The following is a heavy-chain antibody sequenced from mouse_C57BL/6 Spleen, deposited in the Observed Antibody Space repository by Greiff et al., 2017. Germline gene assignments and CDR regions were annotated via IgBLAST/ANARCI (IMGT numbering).Heavy chain of an antibody. Sequence: QVQLQQPGAELVKPGASVELSCKASGYTFTSYWMHWVKQRPGQGLEWIGMIHPNSGSTNYNEKFKSKATLTVDKSSSTAYMQLSSLTSEDSAVYYCARPGYYAMDYWGQGTSVTVSS. J-gene: IGHJ4*01. CDR3: ARPGYYAMDY. CDR1: GYTFTSYW. D-gene: IGHD4-1*01. CDR2: IHPNSGST. V-gene: IGHV1-64*01.